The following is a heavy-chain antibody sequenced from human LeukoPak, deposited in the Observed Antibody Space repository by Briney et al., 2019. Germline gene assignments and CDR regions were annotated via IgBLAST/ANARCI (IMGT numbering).Heavy chain of an antibody. CDR2: AADSGST. J-gene: IGHJ5*02. CDR3: AMTTVTSGWFDP. V-gene: IGHV4-59*12. CDR1: GDSMSDYF. Sequence: AETLSLTCTVSGDSMSDYFWNWIRQPPGKGLEWIGYAADSGSTNYNPSLKSRVTISVDTSKNQFSLKLSSVTAADTAVYYCAMTTVTSGWFDPWGQGTLVTVSS. D-gene: IGHD4-17*01.